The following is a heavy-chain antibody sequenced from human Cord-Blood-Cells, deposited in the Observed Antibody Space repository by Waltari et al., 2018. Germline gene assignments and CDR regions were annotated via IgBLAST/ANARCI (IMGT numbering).Heavy chain of an antibody. J-gene: IGHJ4*02. V-gene: IGHV3-9*03. CDR3: AKGGIGQSYFDY. Sequence: EVQLVESGGGLVQPGRSLRLSCAASGFTFDDYAIHWVRQAPGKGLEWVSGISWNSGSIGYADSVKGRFTISRDNAKNSLYLQMNSLRAEDMALYYCAKGGIGQSYFDYWGQGTLVTVSS. CDR2: ISWNSGSI. D-gene: IGHD3-16*01. CDR1: GFTFDDYA.